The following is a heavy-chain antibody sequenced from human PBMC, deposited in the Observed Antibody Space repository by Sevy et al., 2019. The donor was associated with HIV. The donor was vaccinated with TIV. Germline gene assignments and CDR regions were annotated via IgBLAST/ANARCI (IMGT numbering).Heavy chain of an antibody. CDR2: ISGSGGST. CDR3: AKDSNSGYRSYFDY. Sequence: GGSLRLSCAASGFTFSSYAMSWVRQAPGKGLEWVAAISGSGGSTYYADSVKGRFTISRDNSKNRLYLQMNSLSAEDTAIYYCAKDSNSGYRSYFDYWGQGTLVTVSS. J-gene: IGHJ4*02. D-gene: IGHD3-22*01. V-gene: IGHV3-23*01. CDR1: GFTFSSYA.